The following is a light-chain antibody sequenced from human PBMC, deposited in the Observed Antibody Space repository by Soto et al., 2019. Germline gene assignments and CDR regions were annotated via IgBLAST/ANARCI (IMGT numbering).Light chain of an antibody. CDR3: QHYQSGHPIT. Sequence: ILLTPSPNTLSFSPGERATLSCQAAQSVGTRLAWYQHKTGQAPRLLISGASSRATGIPDRFTGSGSETSFTLTISRLEPEDFALYYCQHYQSGHPITFGQGTRLEIK. CDR1: QSVGTR. J-gene: IGKJ5*01. CDR2: GAS. V-gene: IGKV3-20*01.